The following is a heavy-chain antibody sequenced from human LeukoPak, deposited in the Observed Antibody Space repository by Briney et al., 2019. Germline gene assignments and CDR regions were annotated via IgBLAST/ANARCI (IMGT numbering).Heavy chain of an antibody. D-gene: IGHD2-2*01. Sequence: SETLSLTCTVSDGSISSYYWSWIRQSPGKGLEWIGYIYYSGSTNYNPSLKSRVTISVDTSKNQFSLMLSSVTAADTAVYYCARGYCRGTSCNRYTFDMWGQGTMVTVSS. CDR2: IYYSGST. J-gene: IGHJ3*02. CDR1: DGSISSYY. V-gene: IGHV4-59*01. CDR3: ARGYCRGTSCNRYTFDM.